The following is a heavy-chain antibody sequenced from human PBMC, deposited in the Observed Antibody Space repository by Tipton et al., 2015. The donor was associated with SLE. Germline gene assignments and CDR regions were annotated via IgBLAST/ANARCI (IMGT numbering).Heavy chain of an antibody. V-gene: IGHV3-9*02. CDR2: FGLDNGRI. CDR3: ARDSLHDYIW. CDR1: GVSSDTYA. D-gene: IGHD3-16*01. J-gene: IGHJ4*02. Sequence: SGVSSDTYAMHWVRQLPGKGLEWVSGFGLDNGRIGYADSVMGRFTVSRDNANNSLFLQMNSLRAEDTAVYYCARDSLHDYIWGGQGTLVTVSS.